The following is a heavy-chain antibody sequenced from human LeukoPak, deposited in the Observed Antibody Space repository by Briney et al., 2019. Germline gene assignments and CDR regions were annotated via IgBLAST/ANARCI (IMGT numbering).Heavy chain of an antibody. D-gene: IGHD3-22*01. CDR1: GGSISTYY. CDR3: AREKTMSAFLFDY. Sequence: SETLSLTCTVSGGSISTYYCSWIRQSAGKGLEWIGRIYTSGTTSYNPSLKSRVTMSVDTSKYQFSLKLNSVTAADTAVYYCAREKTMSAFLFDYWGQGILVTVSS. J-gene: IGHJ4*02. V-gene: IGHV4-4*07. CDR2: IYTSGTT.